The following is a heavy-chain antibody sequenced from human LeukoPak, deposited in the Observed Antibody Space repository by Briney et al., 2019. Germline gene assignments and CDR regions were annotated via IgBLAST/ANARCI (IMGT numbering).Heavy chain of an antibody. CDR1: GFIFTTYW. CDR2: IKEDGSEK. CDR3: PRTLFCSSHSCDPHYYYYGMDV. J-gene: IGHJ6*02. Sequence: GGSLRLSCAASGFIFTTYWMSWVRQAPGKGLEWVANIKEDGSEKYYVDSVKGRFTISRDNAQNSLYLQINSLRAEDTAVYYCPRTLFCSSHSCDPHYYYYGMDVWGQGTTVTVSS. D-gene: IGHD2-2*01. V-gene: IGHV3-7*01.